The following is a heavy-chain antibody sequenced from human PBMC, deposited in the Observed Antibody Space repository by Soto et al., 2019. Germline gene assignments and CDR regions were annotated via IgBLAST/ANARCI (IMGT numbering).Heavy chain of an antibody. D-gene: IGHD2-21*02. V-gene: IGHV4-30-4*08. CDR2: IHHSGSI. CDR3: ATEDDGGDSLDV. Sequence: QVQLQQSGPGLVKPSQTLSLTCTVSGGSISSDYYHWTWIRQSQGKGLEWIGYIHHSGSILYNPSMKSRVTTSVDTSKNQFSLHVSSVTAADTAVYFCATEDDGGDSLDVWGQGTTVTVSS. CDR1: GGSISSDYYH. J-gene: IGHJ6*02.